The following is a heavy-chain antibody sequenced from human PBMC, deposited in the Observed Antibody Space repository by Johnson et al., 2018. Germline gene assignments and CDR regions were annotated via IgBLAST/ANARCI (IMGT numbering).Heavy chain of an antibody. CDR2: IYYSGIT. D-gene: IGHD1-26*01. J-gene: IGHJ4*02. CDR3: ARDSYPGIEGVPLDY. CDR1: GGSISSADYY. V-gene: IGHV4-30-4*01. Sequence: QVQLQESGPGLVKPSQTLSLTCTVSGGSISSADYYWSWIRQPPGKGLEWLGYIYYSGITYYNPSLTSRMTISLDTSNNQFSLKLTYATPADTAVYFCARDSYPGIEGVPLDYWGQGTLVTVSS.